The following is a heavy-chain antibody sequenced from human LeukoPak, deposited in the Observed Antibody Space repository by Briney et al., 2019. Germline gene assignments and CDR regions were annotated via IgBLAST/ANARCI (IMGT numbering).Heavy chain of an antibody. Sequence: PSETLSLTCAVSGGSISSSIWWSWVRQPPGKGLEWIGEIYHSGSTNYSPSLKSRVTISVDKSKNQFSLKLSSVTAADTAVYYCARGDLGYCSGGSCYYFDYWGQGTLVTVSS. V-gene: IGHV4-4*02. CDR3: ARGDLGYCSGGSCYYFDY. J-gene: IGHJ4*02. CDR1: GGSISSSIW. CDR2: IYHSGST. D-gene: IGHD2-15*01.